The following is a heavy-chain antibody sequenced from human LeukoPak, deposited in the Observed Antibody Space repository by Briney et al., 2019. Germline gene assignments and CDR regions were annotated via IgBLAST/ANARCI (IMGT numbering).Heavy chain of an antibody. J-gene: IGHJ4*02. V-gene: IGHV4-39*01. CDR3: ARTRYYYNSRSYGAPYYFDY. CDR2: IYYSGST. D-gene: IGHD3-10*01. CDR1: GGSISSSSYY. Sequence: PSETLSLTCTVSGGSISSSSYYWGWIRQPPGRGLEWIGSIYYSGSTYYNPSLKSRVTISVDTSKNQFSLKLSSVTAADTAVYYCARTRYYYNSRSYGAPYYFDYWGQGTLVTVSS.